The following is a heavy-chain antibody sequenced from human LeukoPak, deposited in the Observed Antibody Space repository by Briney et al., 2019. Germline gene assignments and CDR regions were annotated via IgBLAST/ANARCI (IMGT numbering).Heavy chain of an antibody. CDR2: ISWDGGST. V-gene: IGHV3-43D*04. Sequence: GGSLRLSCAASGFTFDDYAMHWVRQAPGKGLEWVSLISWDGGSTYYADSVKGRFTISRDNSKNSLYLQMNSLRAEDTALYYCAKDGGYCSGGSCVGDAFDIWGQGTMVTVSS. J-gene: IGHJ3*02. CDR3: AKDGGYCSGGSCVGDAFDI. D-gene: IGHD2-15*01. CDR1: GFTFDDYA.